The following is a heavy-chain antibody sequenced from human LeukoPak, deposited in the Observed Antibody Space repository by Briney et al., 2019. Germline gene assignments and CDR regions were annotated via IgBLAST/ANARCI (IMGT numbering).Heavy chain of an antibody. CDR2: IKQDGSEK. D-gene: IGHD3-22*01. CDR1: GFTFSSYW. J-gene: IGHJ4*02. Sequence: GGSLRLSCAASGFTFSSYWMSWVRQAPGKGLEWVANIKQDGSEKKYVDSVKGRFTISRDNAKKSLYLQMNSLRAEDTAVYYCARGKYDSSGYPLLGFDYWGQGTLVTVSS. V-gene: IGHV3-7*01. CDR3: ARGKYDSSGYPLLGFDY.